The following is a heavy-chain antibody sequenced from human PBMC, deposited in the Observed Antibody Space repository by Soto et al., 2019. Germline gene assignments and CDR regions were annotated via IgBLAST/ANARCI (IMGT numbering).Heavy chain of an antibody. D-gene: IGHD3-22*01. CDR3: ASIYDSSGYCYRNNWCDP. J-gene: IGHJ5*02. CDR1: GAPIGSADNS. Sequence: PSGSMSLTSTVSGAPIGSADNSWSWIHQHQKKGLEWIGYIYYSGGTYYNPSLKSRVTISVDTSKNQFSLELSSVTAADTAVYFCASIYDSSGYCYRNNWCDPWGQGTLVPVS. V-gene: IGHV4-31*02. CDR2: IYYSGGT.